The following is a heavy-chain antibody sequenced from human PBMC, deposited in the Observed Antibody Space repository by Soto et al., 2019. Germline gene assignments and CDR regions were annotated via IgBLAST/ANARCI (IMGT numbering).Heavy chain of an antibody. CDR3: AKEWGSGGWFNWFHP. CDR2: ISHSGTSK. Sequence: QVQLVESGGGVVQPGGSLNLACVASGFTVGTTGMHWVRQAPGKGLEWVAMISHSGTSKQYGDSVQGRFTVSRDDAKNTLYLQMSSLRPEDTGTYHCAKEWGSGGWFNWFHPWGQGVQVTVSS. J-gene: IGHJ5*02. CDR1: GFTVGTTG. V-gene: IGHV3-30*18. D-gene: IGHD6-19*01.